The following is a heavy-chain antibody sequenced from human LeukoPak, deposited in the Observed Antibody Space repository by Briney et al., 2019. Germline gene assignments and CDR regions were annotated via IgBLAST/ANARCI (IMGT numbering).Heavy chain of an antibody. CDR2: IYYSGST. V-gene: IGHV4-39*07. CDR3: ARDLGDYPQCSTSCYNYWFDP. D-gene: IGHD2-2*02. Sequence: PSETLSLTFTVSGGSISSSSYYWGWIRQPPGKGLEWIGSIYYSGSTNYNPSLKSRVTMSVDTSKNQFSLKLSSVTAADTAVYYCARDLGDYPQCSTSCYNYWFDPWGQGTLVTVSS. J-gene: IGHJ5*02. CDR1: GGSISSSSYY.